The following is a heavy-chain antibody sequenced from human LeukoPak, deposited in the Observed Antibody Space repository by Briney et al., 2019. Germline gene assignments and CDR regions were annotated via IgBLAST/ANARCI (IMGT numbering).Heavy chain of an antibody. Sequence: SGGSLRLSCAASGFSFSSYWMSWVRQAPGKGLEWVAVISYEGSTSYYADSVKGRFTISRDNSKNTLYLQMNGLRAEDTAVYYCARAGFTFSDYFGSFFDYWGQGTLVTVSS. J-gene: IGHJ4*02. D-gene: IGHD3-10*01. CDR1: GFSFSSYW. CDR2: ISYEGSTS. CDR3: ARAGFTFSDYFGSFFDY. V-gene: IGHV3-30*03.